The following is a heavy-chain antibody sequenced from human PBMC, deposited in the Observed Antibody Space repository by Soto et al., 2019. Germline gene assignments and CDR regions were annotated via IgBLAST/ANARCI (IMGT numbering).Heavy chain of an antibody. V-gene: IGHV3-53*01. D-gene: IGHD4-17*01. J-gene: IGHJ4*02. Sequence: EVQLVESGGGLIQPGGSLRLSCAASGFTVSRKYMSWVRQAPGKGLEWVSVIYSGGNTYYADSVKGRFTISRDNSRNTLYLQMNSLRAEDTAVYYCARVQATTVTTLDYWGQGTLVTVSS. CDR2: IYSGGNT. CDR1: GFTVSRKY. CDR3: ARVQATTVTTLDY.